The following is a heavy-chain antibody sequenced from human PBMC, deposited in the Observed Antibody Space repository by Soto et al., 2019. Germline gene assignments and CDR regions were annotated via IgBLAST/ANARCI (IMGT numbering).Heavy chain of an antibody. CDR3: ARGREYCSGGSCYLPIDY. CDR1: GGSFSGYY. D-gene: IGHD2-15*01. V-gene: IGHV4-34*01. Sequence: QVQLQQWGAGLLKPSETLSLTCAVYGGSFSGYYWSWIRQPPGKGLEWIGEINHSGSTNYNPSLKSRVTKSVDTSKNQFSQKLSSVTAADTAVYYCARGREYCSGGSCYLPIDYWGQGTLVTVSS. CDR2: INHSGST. J-gene: IGHJ4*02.